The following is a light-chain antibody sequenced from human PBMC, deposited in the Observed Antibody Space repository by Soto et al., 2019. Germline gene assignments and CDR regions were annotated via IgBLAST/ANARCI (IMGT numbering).Light chain of an antibody. J-gene: IGLJ1*01. CDR1: SSDVGGYNY. Sequence: QSALTQPRSVSGSPGQSVTISCTGTSSDVGGYNYVSWYQQHPGKAPKLMIYDVSKRPSGVPDRFSGSKSGNTASLTISGLQAEDAADDYCCSYAGRYPYVFGTGTKLTVL. V-gene: IGLV2-11*01. CDR3: CSYAGRYPYV. CDR2: DVS.